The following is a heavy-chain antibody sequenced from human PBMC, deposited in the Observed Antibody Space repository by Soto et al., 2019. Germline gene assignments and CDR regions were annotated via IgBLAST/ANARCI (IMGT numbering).Heavy chain of an antibody. CDR1: GFTFSSYW. D-gene: IGHD2-15*01. V-gene: IGHV3-74*01. J-gene: IGHJ3*01. CDR2: INSDGSST. Sequence: EVQLVESGGGLVQPGGSLRLSCAASGFTFSSYWMHWVRQAPGKGLVCVSRINSDGSSTSYADSVKGRFTISRDNAKNTLYLQMTSLRAEDTAVYYCARSYCSGGSCYLDDAFDLWGQGTMVTVSS. CDR3: ARSYCSGGSCYLDDAFDL.